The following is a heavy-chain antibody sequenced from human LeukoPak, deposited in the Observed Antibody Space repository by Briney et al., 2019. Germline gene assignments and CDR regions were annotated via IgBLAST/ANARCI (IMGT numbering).Heavy chain of an antibody. Sequence: ASVKVSCKASGYTFTGYYMHWVRQAPGQGLEWIGWINPNSGGTNYAQKFQGRVTMTRDTSISTAYMELSRLRSDDTAVYYCARRDSSSWYPGGGFDYWGQGTLVTVSS. D-gene: IGHD6-13*01. CDR3: ARRDSSSWYPGGGFDY. V-gene: IGHV1-2*02. J-gene: IGHJ4*02. CDR2: INPNSGGT. CDR1: GYTFTGYY.